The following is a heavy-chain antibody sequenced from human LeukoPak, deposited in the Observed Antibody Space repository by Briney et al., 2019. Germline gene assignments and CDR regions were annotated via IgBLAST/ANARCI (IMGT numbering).Heavy chain of an antibody. CDR3: SRAIYGSGSYLDY. CDR2: IYYSRST. CDR1: GGSISRGDYY. Sequence: SQTLSLTCTVSGGSISRGDYYWRWLRQPPGKGLEWFGYIYYSRSTYYNPSLKRRVTISVDTSKNQISLKLSTVTAADTAVYYYSRAIYGSGSYLDYWGQGTLVTVSS. J-gene: IGHJ4*02. D-gene: IGHD3-10*01. V-gene: IGHV4-30-4*01.